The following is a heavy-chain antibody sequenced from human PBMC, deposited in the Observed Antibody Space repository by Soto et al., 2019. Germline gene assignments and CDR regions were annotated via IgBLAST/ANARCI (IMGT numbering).Heavy chain of an antibody. V-gene: IGHV3-21*01. J-gene: IGHJ4*02. CDR2: ISSSSSYI. D-gene: IGHD3-9*01. CDR1: GFTFSSYS. CDR3: ARGPTYYDILTGYSNLIAAAPADY. Sequence: GGSLRLSCAASGFTFSSYSMNWVRQAPGKGLEWVSSISSSSSYIYYADSVKGRFTISRDNAKNSLYLQMNSLRAEDTAVYYCARGPTYYDILTGYSNLIAAAPADYWGQGTLVTVSS.